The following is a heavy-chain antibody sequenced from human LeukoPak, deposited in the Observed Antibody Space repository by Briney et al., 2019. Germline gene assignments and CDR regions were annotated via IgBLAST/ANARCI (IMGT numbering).Heavy chain of an antibody. J-gene: IGHJ4*02. CDR3: AKGSKPYGSGSYFDY. CDR2: ISGSGGST. D-gene: IGHD3-10*01. CDR1: GFNFSSYA. Sequence: GGSLRLSCAASGFNFSSYAMSWVRQAPGKGLEWVSAISGSGGSTYYADSVKGRFTISRDNSKNTLYLQMNSLRAEDTAVYYCAKGSKPYGSGSYFDYWGQGTLVTVSS. V-gene: IGHV3-23*01.